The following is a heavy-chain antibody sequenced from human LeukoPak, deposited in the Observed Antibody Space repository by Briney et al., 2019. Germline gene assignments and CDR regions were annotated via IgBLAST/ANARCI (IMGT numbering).Heavy chain of an antibody. Sequence: SETLSLTCTISGGSVSDYYWSWIRQSPGKGLEWIGYIYYTGSTTYNPSLKSRLTIFVNTSKNHFSPNLSSVTAADTAVYYCARSVDTSMAGDYWGQGTLLTVSS. CDR2: IYYTGST. J-gene: IGHJ4*02. CDR1: GGSVSDYY. D-gene: IGHD5-18*01. CDR3: ARSVDTSMAGDY. V-gene: IGHV4-59*02.